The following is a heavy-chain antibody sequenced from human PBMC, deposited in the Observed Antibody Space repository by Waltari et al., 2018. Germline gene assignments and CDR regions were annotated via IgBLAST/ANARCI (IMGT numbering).Heavy chain of an antibody. D-gene: IGHD3-3*01. J-gene: IGHJ6*03. CDR3: TSSRSGSYYYYYMDV. V-gene: IGHV4-4*02. Sequence: QVQLQESGPGLVKPSGTLSLTCAVSGGSISSSNWWSWVRQPPGKGLEWIGEIYHSGSTNDNPSLKSRVTISVDKSKNQFSLKLSSVTAEDTAVYYCTSSRSGSYYYYYMDVWGKGTTVTVSS. CDR1: GGSISSSNW. CDR2: IYHSGST.